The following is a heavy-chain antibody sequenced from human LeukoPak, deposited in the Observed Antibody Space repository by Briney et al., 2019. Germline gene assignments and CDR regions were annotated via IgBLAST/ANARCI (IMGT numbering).Heavy chain of an antibody. Sequence: GASVKVSCKVSGYTLTELSMHWVRQAPGKGLEWMGGFDPEDGEAICAQKFQGRVTMTEDTSTDTAYMELSSLRSEDTAVYYCATPTGLRFGPYYYYGMDVWGQGTTVTVSS. J-gene: IGHJ6*02. V-gene: IGHV1-24*01. CDR2: FDPEDGEA. CDR3: ATPTGLRFGPYYYYGMDV. D-gene: IGHD3-3*01. CDR1: GYTLTELS.